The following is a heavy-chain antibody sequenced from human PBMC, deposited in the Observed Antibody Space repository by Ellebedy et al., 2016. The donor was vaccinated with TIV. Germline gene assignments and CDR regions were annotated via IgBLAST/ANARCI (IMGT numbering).Heavy chain of an antibody. Sequence: GESLKISCAASGFTFSSYAMSWVRQAPGKGLEWVSAISGSGGSTYYADSVKGRFTISRANSKNTLYLQMNSLRAEDTAVYYCAKDRAAVAGLRGYWGQGTLVTVSS. D-gene: IGHD6-19*01. CDR3: AKDRAAVAGLRGY. V-gene: IGHV3-23*01. CDR1: GFTFSSYA. CDR2: ISGSGGST. J-gene: IGHJ4*02.